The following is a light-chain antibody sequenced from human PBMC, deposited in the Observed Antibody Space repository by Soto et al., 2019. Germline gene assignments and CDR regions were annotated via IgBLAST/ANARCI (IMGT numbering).Light chain of an antibody. J-gene: IGKJ1*01. CDR2: GAS. V-gene: IGKV3-20*01. CDR3: QQYVSSVT. CDR1: QSVDSSF. Sequence: EIVLTQSPVSLSLPPGERATLSCRTSQSVDSSFFAWYQQKPGQAPRLLVYGASNRATGIPDRFSGSGSGTDFTLTISRLEPEDFAVYYCQQYVSSVTFGQGTKVEIK.